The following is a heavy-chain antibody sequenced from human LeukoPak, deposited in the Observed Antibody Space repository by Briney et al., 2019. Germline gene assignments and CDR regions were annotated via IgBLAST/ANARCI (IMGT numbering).Heavy chain of an antibody. J-gene: IGHJ4*02. CDR1: GFIFSSYA. CDR2: MTSSGGGT. Sequence: GGSLRLSCTASGFIFSSYAMNWVRQAPGKGLEWVSVMTSSGGGTDYADSVKGRLTISRDNFKNTLYLQMNSLRAEDTAVYYCAKAHYFGSGSFVHWGQGTLVTVSP. V-gene: IGHV3-23*01. CDR3: AKAHYFGSGSFVH. D-gene: IGHD3-10*01.